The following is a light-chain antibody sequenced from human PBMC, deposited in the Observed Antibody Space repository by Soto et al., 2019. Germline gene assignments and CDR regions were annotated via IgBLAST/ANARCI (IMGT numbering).Light chain of an antibody. V-gene: IGLV2-14*03. CDR1: SSDSGAHNY. Sequence: QSALNQPASVSGSPGQSITISCTVSSSDSGAHNYVSWFQHHPGKAPKLMIYDVSNRPSGMSNRFSGSKSGNTASLTITGLQAEDEADYYCVTCTGSGTLICGGGTKLTVL. CDR2: DVS. CDR3: VTCTGSGTLI. J-gene: IGLJ2*01.